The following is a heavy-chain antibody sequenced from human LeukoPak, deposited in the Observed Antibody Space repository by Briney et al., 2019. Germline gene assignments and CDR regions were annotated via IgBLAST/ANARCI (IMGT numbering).Heavy chain of an antibody. V-gene: IGHV1-8*01. CDR2: MNPNSGNT. J-gene: IGHJ4*02. CDR3: ARGRLVGATVY. Sequence: ASVTVSCKASGYTFTSYDINWVRQATGQGLEWMGWMNPNSGNTGYAQKFRGRVTITRDTSASTAYMELSSLRSEDTAVYYCARGRLVGATVYWGQGTLVTVSS. D-gene: IGHD1-26*01. CDR1: GYTFTSYD.